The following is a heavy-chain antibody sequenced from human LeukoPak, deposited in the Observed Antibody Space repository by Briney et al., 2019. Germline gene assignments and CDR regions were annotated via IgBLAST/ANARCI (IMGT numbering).Heavy chain of an antibody. CDR1: GGSISSNSYY. CDR2: ISYSGNT. J-gene: IGHJ6*03. D-gene: IGHD2-2*01. V-gene: IGHV4-39*02. CDR3: ACLRYYYYMDV. Sequence: PSQTLSLTCTVSGGSISSNSYYWGWIRQPPGKGLEWIGTISYSGNTYYNPSLKSRLTISVDTSKNHFSLKLSSVTAADTAMYYCACLRYYYYMDVWGKGTTVTISS.